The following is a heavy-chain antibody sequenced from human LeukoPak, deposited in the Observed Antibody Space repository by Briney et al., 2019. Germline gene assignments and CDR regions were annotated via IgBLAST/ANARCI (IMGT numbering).Heavy chain of an antibody. J-gene: IGHJ6*03. CDR2: INSDGSST. D-gene: IGHD6-19*01. Sequence: PGGSLRLSCAASGFPFSSYWMLWLRQAPGKGLVWVSRINSDGSSTSYADSVKGRFTISRDNAKNTLYLQMNSLRAEDTAVYYCTRGDSSEAYYYYYMDVWGKGTTVTVSS. CDR1: GFPFSSYW. CDR3: TRGDSSEAYYYYYMDV. V-gene: IGHV3-74*01.